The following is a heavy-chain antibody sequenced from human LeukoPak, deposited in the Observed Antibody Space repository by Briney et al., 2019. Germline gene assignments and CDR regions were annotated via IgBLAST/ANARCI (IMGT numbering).Heavy chain of an antibody. V-gene: IGHV3-11*04. Sequence: GSLRLSCAASGFTFSDYYMSWIRQAPGKGLEWVSYISSSSSTIYYADSVKGRFTISRDNAKNSLYLQMNSLRDEDTAVYYCASSPCSGGSCYNPNWGQGTLVTVSS. CDR1: GFTFSDYY. D-gene: IGHD2-15*01. CDR3: ASSPCSGGSCYNPN. J-gene: IGHJ4*02. CDR2: ISSSSSTI.